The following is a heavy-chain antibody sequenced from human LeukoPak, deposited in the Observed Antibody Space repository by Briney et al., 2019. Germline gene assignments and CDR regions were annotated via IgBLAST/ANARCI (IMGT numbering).Heavy chain of an antibody. CDR1: GGSINSGGYY. CDR3: ARLLRSSSSGGMDV. Sequence: SQTLSLTCTVSGGSINSGGYYWNWICQHPGKGLESIGSMLYSGSTYYNPSLGNRVTISVDTSKNQFSLKLRSVTAADTAVYYCARLLRSSSSGGMDVWGQGAPVSVSS. J-gene: IGHJ6*02. D-gene: IGHD6-6*01. V-gene: IGHV4-31*03. CDR2: MLYSGST.